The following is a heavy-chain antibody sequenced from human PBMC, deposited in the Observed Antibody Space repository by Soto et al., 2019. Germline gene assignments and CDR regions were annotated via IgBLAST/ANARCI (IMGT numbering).Heavy chain of an antibody. D-gene: IGHD5-18*01. J-gene: IGHJ6*02. CDR2: ISSSSSSSSTI. CDR3: ARKGGEEQLWLYHYYGMDV. CDR1: GFTFNSYW. V-gene: IGHV3-48*02. Sequence: GGSLRLSCAASGFTFNSYWMNWVRQAPGKGLEWVSSISSSSSSSSTIYYADSVKGRFTISRDNAKNSLYLQMNSLSDEDTAEYYCARKGGEEQLWLYHYYGMDVWGQGTRVTVSS.